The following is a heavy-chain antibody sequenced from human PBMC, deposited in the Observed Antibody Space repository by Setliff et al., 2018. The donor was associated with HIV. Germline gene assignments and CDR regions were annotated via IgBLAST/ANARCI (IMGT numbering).Heavy chain of an antibody. CDR2: IYYSGST. Sequence: PSETLSLTCTVSGGSIYGSDYYWGWIRQPPGKGLESIGSIYYSGSTYYKPSLKSRVTISVDTSKNQFSLELSSVTAADTAVYYCARQGQLGSEWGQGTLVTVSS. CDR3: ARQGQLGSE. D-gene: IGHD1-1*01. CDR1: GGSIYGSDYY. V-gene: IGHV4-39*01. J-gene: IGHJ4*02.